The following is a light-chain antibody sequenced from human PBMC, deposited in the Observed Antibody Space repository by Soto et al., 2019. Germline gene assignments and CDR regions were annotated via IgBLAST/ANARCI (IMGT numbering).Light chain of an antibody. V-gene: IGLV2-14*01. CDR3: NSYTTSNTRQIV. Sequence: QPVLTHPASVSRSPGHAITISCTGTSSDVGGYNYVSWYQQHPGKAPKFMIYDVSNRPSGVSTRFSGSKSGNTASLTISGLQAEDEADYYCNSYTTSNTRQIVFGTGTKVTVL. J-gene: IGLJ1*01. CDR1: SSDVGGYNY. CDR2: DVS.